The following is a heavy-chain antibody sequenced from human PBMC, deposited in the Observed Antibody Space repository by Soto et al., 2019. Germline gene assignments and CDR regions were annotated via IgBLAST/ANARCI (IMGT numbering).Heavy chain of an antibody. CDR3: ARDEEWPPWRGYFDY. J-gene: IGHJ4*02. D-gene: IGHD3-3*01. Sequence: EVELLESGGGLVQPGGSLRLSCEASGFTFSNYGMTWVRQAPGKGLEWVSGISASGTNKNYAGSVKGRFTVSRDNARNTLFLQIDSLRAEDTAVYFCARDEEWPPWRGYFDYWGQGTLVTVSS. CDR1: GFTFSNYG. V-gene: IGHV3-23*01. CDR2: ISASGTNK.